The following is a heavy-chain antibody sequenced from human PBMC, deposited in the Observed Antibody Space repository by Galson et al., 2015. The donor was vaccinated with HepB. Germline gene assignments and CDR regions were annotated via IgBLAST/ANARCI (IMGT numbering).Heavy chain of an antibody. CDR3: TSRVARYYYYGMDV. V-gene: IGHV3-49*04. J-gene: IGHJ6*02. CDR1: GFTFGDYA. Sequence: SLRLSCAASGFTFGDYAMSWVRQAPGKGLEWVGFIRSKAYGGTTEYAASVKGRFTVSRDDSKSIAYLQMNSLKTEDTAVYYCTSRVARYYYYGMDVWGQGTTVTVSS. D-gene: IGHD5-12*01. CDR2: IRSKAYGGTT.